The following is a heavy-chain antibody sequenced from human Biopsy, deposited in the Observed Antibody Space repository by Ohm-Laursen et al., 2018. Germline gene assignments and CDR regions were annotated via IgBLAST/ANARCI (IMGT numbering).Heavy chain of an antibody. Sequence: ASVKVSRKASGYTFTGYYLHWVRQAPGQGLEWMGWINPKSGGTHYLEKFRGRVTMTRDTSISTAYMEVSSLRSDDTAVYYCAIDGNDFLTDYLKIDQWGQGTLVTVSS. V-gene: IGHV1-2*02. CDR2: INPKSGGT. J-gene: IGHJ4*02. CDR3: AIDGNDFLTDYLKIDQ. CDR1: GYTFTGYY. D-gene: IGHD3-9*01.